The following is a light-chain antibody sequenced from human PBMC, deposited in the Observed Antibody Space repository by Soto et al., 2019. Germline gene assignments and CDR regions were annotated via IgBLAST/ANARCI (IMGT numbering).Light chain of an antibody. CDR2: GAS. CDR1: EPVSTSF. J-gene: IGKJ1*01. Sequence: EIVLTQSPGTLSLSPGERATLSCRASEPVSTSFLAWYQQKRGQPPRLLIYGASSRATGIPDRFSGSGSGTDFTLTISRLEPEDFAVYYCQQYGSSRTFGQGTKVDIK. V-gene: IGKV3-20*01. CDR3: QQYGSSRT.